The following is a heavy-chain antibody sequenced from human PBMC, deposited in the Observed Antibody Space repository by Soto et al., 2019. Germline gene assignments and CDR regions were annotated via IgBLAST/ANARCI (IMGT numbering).Heavy chain of an antibody. V-gene: IGHV1-69*13. Sequence: ASVKVSCKASGGTFSSYAISWVRQAPGQGLEWMGGIIPIFGTANYAQKFQGRVTITADESTSTAYMELSSLRSEDTAVYYCARDGDPYYYDRYSSSPHFDYWGQGTLVTVSS. CDR2: IIPIFGTA. J-gene: IGHJ4*02. CDR3: ARDGDPYYYDRYSSSPHFDY. D-gene: IGHD3-22*01. CDR1: GGTFSSYA.